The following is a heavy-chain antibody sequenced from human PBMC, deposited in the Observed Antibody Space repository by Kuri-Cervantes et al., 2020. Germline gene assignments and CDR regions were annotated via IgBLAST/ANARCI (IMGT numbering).Heavy chain of an antibody. CDR1: GGSFSGYY. CDR2: INHSGSI. Sequence: SETLSLTCAVYGGSFSGYYWSWIRQPPGKGLEWIGEINHSGSINYNPSLKSRVTISVDTSKNQFSLKLTSVTAADTAVYYCAKGTPQADWGQGTLVTVSS. J-gene: IGHJ4*02. CDR3: AKGTPQAD. V-gene: IGHV4-34*01.